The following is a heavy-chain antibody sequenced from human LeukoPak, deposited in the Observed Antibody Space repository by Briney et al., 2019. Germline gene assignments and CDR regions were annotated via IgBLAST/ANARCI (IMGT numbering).Heavy chain of an antibody. Sequence: SDTLSLTCTVSGGSISSYYWSWIRQPPGKGLEWIGYIYYSGSTNYNPSLKSRVTISVDTSKNQFSLKLSSVTAADTAVYYCASYDWNYWGQGTLVTVSS. V-gene: IGHV4-59*01. CDR2: IYYSGST. D-gene: IGHD1-20*01. J-gene: IGHJ4*02. CDR1: GGSISSYY. CDR3: ASYDWNY.